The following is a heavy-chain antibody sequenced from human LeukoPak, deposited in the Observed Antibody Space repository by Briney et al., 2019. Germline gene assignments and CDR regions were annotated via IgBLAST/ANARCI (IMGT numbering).Heavy chain of an antibody. Sequence: SQTLSLTCAVSGGSFSSGGYSWSCLRQPPGMGLEWIGYIYHSGSTYYNPSLKSRVTISVDRYKNQFSLNLSSVTAADTAVYYCARGWHYGSGRPTYYYYGMDVWGKGTTVTVSS. J-gene: IGHJ6*04. D-gene: IGHD3-10*01. V-gene: IGHV4-30-2*01. CDR3: ARGWHYGSGRPTYYYYGMDV. CDR2: IYHSGST. CDR1: GGSFSSGGYS.